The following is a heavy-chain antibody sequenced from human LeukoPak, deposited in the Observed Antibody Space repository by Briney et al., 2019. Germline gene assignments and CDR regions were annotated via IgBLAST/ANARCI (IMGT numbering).Heavy chain of an antibody. CDR3: AREAPPGTMVRGGIDY. CDR1: GYTFTGYY. V-gene: IGHV1-2*02. CDR2: INPNSGGT. J-gene: IGHJ4*02. Sequence: ASVKVSCKASGYTFTGYYMHWVRQAPGQGLEWMGWINPNSGGTNYAQKFQGRVTMTRDTSISTAYMELSRLRSDDTAVYYCAREAPPGTMVRGGIDYWGQRTLVTVSS. D-gene: IGHD3-10*01.